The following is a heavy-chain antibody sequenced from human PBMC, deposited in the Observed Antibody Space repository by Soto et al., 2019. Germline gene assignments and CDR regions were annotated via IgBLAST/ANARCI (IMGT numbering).Heavy chain of an antibody. V-gene: IGHV3-30*18. CDR2: ISYDGSNK. Sequence: PVGSLRLSCAASGFTFSSYGMHWVRQAPGKGLEWVAVISYDGSNKYYADSVKGRFTTSRDNSKNTLYLQMNSLRAEDTAVYYCAKDRDNWGLFGYWGQGTLVTVSS. J-gene: IGHJ4*02. CDR1: GFTFSSYG. CDR3: AKDRDNWGLFGY. D-gene: IGHD7-27*01.